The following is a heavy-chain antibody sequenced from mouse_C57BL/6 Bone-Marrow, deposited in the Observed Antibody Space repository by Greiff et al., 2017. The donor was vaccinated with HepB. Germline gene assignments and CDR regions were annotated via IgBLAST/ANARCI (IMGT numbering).Heavy chain of an antibody. CDR3: ARGVVAPGRYFDV. D-gene: IGHD1-1*01. V-gene: IGHV1-22*01. Sequence: VQLQQSGPELVKPGASVKMSCKASGYTFTDYNMHWVKQSHGKSLEWIGYINPNNGGTSYNQKFKGKATLTVNKSSSTAYMELRSLTSEDSAVYYCARGVVAPGRYFDVWGTGTTVTVSS. CDR1: GYTFTDYN. J-gene: IGHJ1*03. CDR2: INPNNGGT.